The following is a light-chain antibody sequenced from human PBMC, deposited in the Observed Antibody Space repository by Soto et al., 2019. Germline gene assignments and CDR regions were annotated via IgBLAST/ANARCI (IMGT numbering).Light chain of an antibody. CDR3: NSYTGSSTRFV. V-gene: IGLV2-14*01. Sequence: QSALTQPASVSGSPGQSVTISCTGTSSDVGAYNYVSWYQQHPGKASKLMIYEVSNRPSGVSNRFSGSKSGNTASLTISGLQAEDEADYYCNSYTGSSTRFVFGTGTKLTVL. CDR1: SSDVGAYNY. CDR2: EVS. J-gene: IGLJ1*01.